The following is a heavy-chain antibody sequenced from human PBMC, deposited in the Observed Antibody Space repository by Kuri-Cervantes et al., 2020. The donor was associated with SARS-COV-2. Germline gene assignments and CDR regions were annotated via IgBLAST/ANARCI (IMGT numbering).Heavy chain of an antibody. V-gene: IGHV1-69*06. CDR3: ARDHPTVTPSSGMDV. CDR1: GGTFSSYA. CDR2: IIPIFGTA. J-gene: IGHJ6*02. D-gene: IGHD4-11*01. Sequence: SVKVSCKASGGTFSSYAISWVRQAPGQGLEWMGGIIPIFGTANYAQKFQGRVTITADKSTGTAYMELSSLRSEDTAVYYCARDHPTVTPSSGMDVWGQGTTVTVSS.